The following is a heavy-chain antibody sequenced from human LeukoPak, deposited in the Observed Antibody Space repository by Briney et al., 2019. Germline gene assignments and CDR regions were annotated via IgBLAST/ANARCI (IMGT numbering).Heavy chain of an antibody. J-gene: IGHJ6*02. CDR1: GFTVSSNY. V-gene: IGHV3-53*04. CDR3: ARVGELGGLGMDV. D-gene: IGHD1-26*01. Sequence: GGSLRLSCAASGFTVSSNYMSWVRQAPGKGLEWVSVIYSGGSTYYADSVKGRFTISRHNSKNTPYLQMNSLRTEDTAVYYCARVGELGGLGMDVWGQGTTVTVSS. CDR2: IYSGGST.